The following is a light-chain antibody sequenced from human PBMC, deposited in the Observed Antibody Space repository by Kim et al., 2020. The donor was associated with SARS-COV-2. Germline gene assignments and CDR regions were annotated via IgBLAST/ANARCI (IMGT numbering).Light chain of an antibody. J-gene: IGKJ2*01. CDR2: DAS. CDR1: QGISFA. V-gene: IGKV1-13*02. CDR3: QQFDSYPLT. Sequence: STSVGGRVTITCRASQGISFALAWYQQKPGQAPNLLIYDASSLASGVPSRFSGSGSGADFTLTISSLQPEDFATYYCQQFDSYPLTFGQGTKLEI.